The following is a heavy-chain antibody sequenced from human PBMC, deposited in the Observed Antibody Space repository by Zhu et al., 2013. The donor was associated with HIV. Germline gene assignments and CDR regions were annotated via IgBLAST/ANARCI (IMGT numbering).Heavy chain of an antibody. CDR1: GGSFSSYA. CDR2: IIPIFGIA. CDR3: ARERGSGRTDAFDI. J-gene: IGHJ3*02. Sequence: QVQLVQSGAEVKKPGSSVKVSCRASGGSFSSYAISWVRQAPGQGLEWMGWIIPIFGIANYAQRFQGRVTITADKSTSTVYMELSSLRSDDTALYYCARERGSGRTDAFDIWGQGTMVTVSS. V-gene: IGHV1-69*17. D-gene: IGHD3-10*01.